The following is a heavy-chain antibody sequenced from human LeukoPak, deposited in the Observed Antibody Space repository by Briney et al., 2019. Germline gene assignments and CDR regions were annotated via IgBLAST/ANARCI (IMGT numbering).Heavy chain of an antibody. D-gene: IGHD2/OR15-2a*01. Sequence: GGSLRLSCAASGFTFSDYYMSWIRQAPGKGLEWVSYISSSGSTICYADSVKGRFTISRDNAKNSLYLQMNSLRAEDTAVYYCARKNTEAAAASFDYWGQGTLVTVSS. CDR2: ISSSGSTI. J-gene: IGHJ4*02. CDR1: GFTFSDYY. CDR3: ARKNTEAAAASFDY. V-gene: IGHV3-11*01.